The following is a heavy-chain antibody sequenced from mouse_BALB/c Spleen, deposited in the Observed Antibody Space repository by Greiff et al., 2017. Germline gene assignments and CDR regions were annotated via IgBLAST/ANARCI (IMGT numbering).Heavy chain of an antibody. CDR1: GYTFSSYW. D-gene: IGHD2-10*01. J-gene: IGHJ2*01. Sequence: VQLQQSGAELMKPGASVKISCKATGYTFSSYWIEWVKQRPGHGLEWIGEILPGSGSTNYNEKFKGKATFTADTSSNTAYMQLSSLTSEDSAVYYCARRKGSYYGYIDYWGQGTTLTVSS. CDR3: ARRKGSYYGYIDY. V-gene: IGHV1-9*01. CDR2: ILPGSGST.